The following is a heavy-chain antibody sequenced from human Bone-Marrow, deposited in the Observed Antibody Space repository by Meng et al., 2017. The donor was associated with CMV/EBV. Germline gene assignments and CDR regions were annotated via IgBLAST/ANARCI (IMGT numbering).Heavy chain of an antibody. CDR3: SITIFGVVMG. CDR2: IRSKAYGGTT. Sequence: GESLKISCTASGFTFGDYAMSWVRQAPGKGLEWVGFIRSKAYGGTTEYAASVKGRFTISRDDSKSIAYLQINSLKTEDTAVYYCSITIFGVVMGWGQGTRVTVSS. V-gene: IGHV3-49*04. D-gene: IGHD3-3*01. J-gene: IGHJ4*01. CDR1: GFTFGDYA.